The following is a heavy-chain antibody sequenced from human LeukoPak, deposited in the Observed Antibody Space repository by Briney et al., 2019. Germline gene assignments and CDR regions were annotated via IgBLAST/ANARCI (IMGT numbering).Heavy chain of an antibody. D-gene: IGHD2/OR15-2a*01. CDR2: INPNSGGT. Sequence: ASVKVSCKASGYTFTGYFMHWVRQAPGQGPEWMGWINPNSGGTNYAQKFQGRVIMTRDTSISTAYMELSRPRSDDTAVYYCARVSEYYYFDYWGQGTLVTVSS. J-gene: IGHJ4*02. CDR3: ARVSEYYYFDY. V-gene: IGHV1-2*02. CDR1: GYTFTGYF.